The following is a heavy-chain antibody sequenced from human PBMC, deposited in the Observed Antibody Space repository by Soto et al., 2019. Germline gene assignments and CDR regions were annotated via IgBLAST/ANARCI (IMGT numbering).Heavy chain of an antibody. CDR2: ISSSSSYI. V-gene: IGHV3-21*01. D-gene: IGHD2-15*01. CDR1: GFTFSSYS. Sequence: PGGSLRLSWAASGFTFSSYSMNWVRQAPGKGLEWVSSISSSSSYIYYADSVKGRFTISRDNAKNSLYLQMNSLRAEDTAVYYCARDNWYCSGGSCPRGFNWFDPWGQGTLVTVSS. J-gene: IGHJ5*02. CDR3: ARDNWYCSGGSCPRGFNWFDP.